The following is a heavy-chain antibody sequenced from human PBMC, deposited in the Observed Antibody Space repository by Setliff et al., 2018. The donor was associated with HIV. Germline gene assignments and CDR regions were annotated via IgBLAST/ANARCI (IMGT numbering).Heavy chain of an antibody. CDR3: ARRDWLPLGGLDY. CDR1: GGSIRSH. J-gene: IGHJ4*02. Sequence: SETLSLTCSVSGGSIRSHWSWIRQPPGKGLEWVGYIHYSGSTKYNSSLKRRVTMSIDTSKNQFSLKLSSVTAADTAVYYCARRDWLPLGGLDYWGQGTLVTVSS. D-gene: IGHD3-10*01. CDR2: IHYSGST. V-gene: IGHV4-59*11.